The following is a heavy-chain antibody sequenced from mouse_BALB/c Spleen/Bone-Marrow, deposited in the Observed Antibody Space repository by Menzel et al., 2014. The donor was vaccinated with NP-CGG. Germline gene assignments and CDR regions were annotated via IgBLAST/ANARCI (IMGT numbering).Heavy chain of an antibody. Sequence: ESGPAVIKPSQSLSLTCTVSGFSVTSSGYCWHWIRQPPGKGLEWMGRICYEGSIYYSPSIKSRSTISRDTSLNKFFIQLSSVTNEDTAMYYCSREDNYYGTLAYWGQGTLVTVSA. CDR3: SREDNYYGTLAY. V-gene: IGHV12-1-1*01. CDR1: GFSVTSSGYC. D-gene: IGHD1-1*01. CDR2: ICYEGSI. J-gene: IGHJ3*01.